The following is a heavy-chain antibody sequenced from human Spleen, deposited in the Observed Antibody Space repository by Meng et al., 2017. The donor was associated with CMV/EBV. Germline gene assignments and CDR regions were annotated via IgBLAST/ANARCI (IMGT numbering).Heavy chain of an antibody. CDR2: INPNTGHP. Sequence: KASGYTFTSYSMNWVRQAPGQGLEWMGWINPNTGHPTYAQGFTGRFVFSLDTSVSTAYLQINSLKAEDTAVYYCAREGEDAYYNFDYWGQGTLVTVS. D-gene: IGHD3-10*01. CDR1: GYTFTSYS. CDR3: AREGEDAYYNFDY. V-gene: IGHV7-4-1*02. J-gene: IGHJ4*02.